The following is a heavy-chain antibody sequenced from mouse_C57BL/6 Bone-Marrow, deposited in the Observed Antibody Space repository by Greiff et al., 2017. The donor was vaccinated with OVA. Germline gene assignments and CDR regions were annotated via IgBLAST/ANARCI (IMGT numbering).Heavy chain of an antibody. CDR3: TILRRTSYWYFDV. D-gene: IGHD2-12*01. J-gene: IGHJ1*03. V-gene: IGHV6-6*01. CDR1: GFTFSDAW. Sequence: DVMLVESGGGLVQPGGSMKLSCAASGFTFSDAWMDWVRQSPEKGLEWVAEIRNKANNHATYYAESVKGRFTISRDDSKSSVYLQMNSFRAEDPGLYYCTILRRTSYWYFDVWGTGTTVTVSS. CDR2: IRNKANNHAT.